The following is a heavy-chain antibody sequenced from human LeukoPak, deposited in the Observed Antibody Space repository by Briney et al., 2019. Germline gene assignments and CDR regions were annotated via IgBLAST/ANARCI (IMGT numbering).Heavy chain of an antibody. Sequence: TGGSLRLSCAASGFTFSSYAMSWVRQAPGKGLEWVSYISSSGSTIYYADSVKGRFTISRDNAKNSLYLQMNSLRAEDTAVYYCARAGSSYLLYYYYGMDVWGQGTTVTVSS. J-gene: IGHJ6*02. V-gene: IGHV3-48*04. CDR2: ISSSGSTI. CDR1: GFTFSSYA. CDR3: ARAGSSYLLYYYYGMDV. D-gene: IGHD6-13*01.